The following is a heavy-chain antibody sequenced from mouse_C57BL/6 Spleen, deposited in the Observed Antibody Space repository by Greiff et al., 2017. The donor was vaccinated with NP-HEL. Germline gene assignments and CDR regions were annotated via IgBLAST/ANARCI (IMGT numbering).Heavy chain of an antibody. CDR1: GYTFTSYW. J-gene: IGHJ4*01. V-gene: IGHV1-7*01. D-gene: IGHD1-1*01. Sequence: QVQLQQSGAELAKPGASVKLSCKASGYTFTSYWMHWVKQRPGQGLEWIGYINPSSGYTKYNQKFKDKATLTAAKSSSKAYMQLSSLTYEDSAVYYCARWGITTVVEGYYAMDYWGQGTSVTVSS. CDR2: INPSSGYT. CDR3: ARWGITTVVEGYYAMDY.